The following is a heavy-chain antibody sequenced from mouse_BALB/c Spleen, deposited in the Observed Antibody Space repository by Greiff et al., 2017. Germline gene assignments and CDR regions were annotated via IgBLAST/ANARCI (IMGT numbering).Heavy chain of an antibody. D-gene: IGHD2-2*01. CDR3: AKGGGLFDY. V-gene: IGHV1S81*02. J-gene: IGHJ2*01. CDR2: INPSNGRT. CDR1: GYTFTSYW. Sequence: QVQLKQPGAELVKPGASVKLSCKASGYTFTSYWMHWVKQRPGQGLEWIGEINPSNGRTNYNEKFKSKATLTVDKSSSTAYMQLSSLTSEDSAVYYWAKGGGLFDYWGQGTTLTVSS.